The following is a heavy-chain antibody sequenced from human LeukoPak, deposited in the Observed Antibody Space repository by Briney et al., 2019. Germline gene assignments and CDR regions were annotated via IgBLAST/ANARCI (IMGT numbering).Heavy chain of an antibody. CDR3: ARFTMVRGVMPGFDY. CDR2: INHSGST. V-gene: IGHV4-34*01. Sequence: SETLSLTCAVYGGSFSGYYWSWIRQPPGKGLEWIGEINHSGSTNYNPSLKSRVTISVDTSKNQFSLKLSSVTAADTAVYYCARFTMVRGVMPGFDYWGQGTMVTVSS. CDR1: GGSFSGYY. D-gene: IGHD3-10*01. J-gene: IGHJ4*02.